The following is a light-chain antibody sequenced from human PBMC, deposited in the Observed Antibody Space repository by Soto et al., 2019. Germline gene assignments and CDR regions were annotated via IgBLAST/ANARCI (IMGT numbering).Light chain of an antibody. CDR1: QSISSY. J-gene: IGKJ4*02. V-gene: IGKV1-39*01. CDR3: QQSYSTPLT. Sequence: DIQMTQSPSSLSASVGDRVTITCRASQSISSYLNWYQQKPGKAPKLLIYAASSVQSGVPSRFSGSGSGTDFTRTISSLQPADFATYYCQQSYSTPLTFGGGTKVEIK. CDR2: AAS.